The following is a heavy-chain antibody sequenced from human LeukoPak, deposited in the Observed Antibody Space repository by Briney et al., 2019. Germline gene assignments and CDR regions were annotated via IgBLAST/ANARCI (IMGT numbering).Heavy chain of an antibody. CDR1: GGSINSYY. Sequence: SETLSLTCTVSGGSINSYYWSWIRQPAGKGLEWIGRIYTSGSTNYNPSLNSRVTMSVDTSKYQLSLKLRSVTAADTAVYYCARAPYSGNTSPSFFDPWGQGTLVTVSS. D-gene: IGHD2-21*01. J-gene: IGHJ5*02. CDR2: IYTSGST. CDR3: ARAPYSGNTSPSFFDP. V-gene: IGHV4-4*07.